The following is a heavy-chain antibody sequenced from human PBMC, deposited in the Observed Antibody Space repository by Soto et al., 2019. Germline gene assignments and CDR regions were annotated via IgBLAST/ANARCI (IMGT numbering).Heavy chain of an antibody. CDR3: ASNIAAAGTPEYFQH. CDR2: IKQDGSEK. V-gene: IGHV3-7*01. J-gene: IGHJ1*01. Sequence: PGGSLRLSCAASGFTFSSYDMAWVRQAPGKGLEWVANIKQDGSEKYYVDSVKGRFTISRDNAKNSLYLQMNSLRAEDTAVYYCASNIAAAGTPEYFQHWGQGTLVTVSS. CDR1: GFTFSSYD. D-gene: IGHD6-13*01.